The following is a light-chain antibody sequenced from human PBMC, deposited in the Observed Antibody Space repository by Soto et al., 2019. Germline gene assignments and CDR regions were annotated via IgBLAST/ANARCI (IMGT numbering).Light chain of an antibody. CDR1: QSIISY. J-gene: IGKJ5*01. V-gene: IGKV3-20*01. CDR3: QQHGTSPIT. Sequence: EIVLTRSPATLSLSPGEIATLYFSASQSIISYLAWHQQKPGQTPRLLVYGASSRATGIPDRFSGSGSGTDFTLTISRLQPEDFAVYYCQQHGTSPITFGQGTRLEIK. CDR2: GAS.